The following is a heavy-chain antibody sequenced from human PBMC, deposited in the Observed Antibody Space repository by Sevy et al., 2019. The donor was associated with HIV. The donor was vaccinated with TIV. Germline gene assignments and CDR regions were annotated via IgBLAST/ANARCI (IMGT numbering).Heavy chain of an antibody. CDR3: ARDRVTIFGVTIDYYFDY. D-gene: IGHD3-3*01. V-gene: IGHV4-4*07. CDR1: GDSISNYY. CDR2: IYDSGSA. J-gene: IGHJ4*02. Sequence: SETLSLTCTVSGDSISNYYWSWIRQPAGKGLEWIGRIYDSGSATYNPSLESRVTMSAETTNNQLSLKLNSVTAADTAVYYCARDRVTIFGVTIDYYFDYWGQGTLVTVSS.